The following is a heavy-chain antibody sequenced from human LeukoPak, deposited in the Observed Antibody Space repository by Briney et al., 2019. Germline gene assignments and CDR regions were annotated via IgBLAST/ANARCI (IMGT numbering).Heavy chain of an antibody. V-gene: IGHV3-74*01. CDR2: IKSDGSRT. Sequence: QPGGSLRLSCAASGFTFSSYSMNWVRQAPGKGLVWVSRIKSDGSRTDYADSVKGRFTISRDNAKNTLYLQMNSLRAEDTAVYYCARELPFDYWGQGTLVTVSS. CDR1: GFTFSSYS. D-gene: IGHD2-15*01. CDR3: ARELPFDY. J-gene: IGHJ4*02.